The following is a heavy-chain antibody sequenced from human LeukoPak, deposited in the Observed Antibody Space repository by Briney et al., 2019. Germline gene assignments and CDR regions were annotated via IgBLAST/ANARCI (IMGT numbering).Heavy chain of an antibody. CDR3: ARGRAAMARPFDY. CDR2: INHSGST. D-gene: IGHD5-18*01. V-gene: IGHV4-34*01. CDR1: GGSFSGYY. Sequence: PSETLSLTCAVYGGSFSGYYWSWIRQPPGKGLEWIGEINHSGSTNHNPSLKSRVTISVDTSKNQFSLKLSSVTAADTAVYYCARGRAAMARPFDYWGQGTLVTVSS. J-gene: IGHJ4*02.